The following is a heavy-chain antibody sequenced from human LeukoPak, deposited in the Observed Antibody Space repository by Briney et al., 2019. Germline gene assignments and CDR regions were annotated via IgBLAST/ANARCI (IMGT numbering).Heavy chain of an antibody. D-gene: IGHD3-16*01. Sequence: SGPALVKPTQTLTLTCTFSGFSLSTSGMRVSWIRQPPGKALEWLARIDWDDDKFYSTSLKTRLTISKDTSKNQVVLTMTSMDPVDTATYYCARESYDYVWGSFDYWGQGTLVTVSS. V-gene: IGHV2-70*04. CDR1: GFSLSTSGMR. CDR3: ARESYDYVWGSFDY. J-gene: IGHJ4*02. CDR2: IDWDDDK.